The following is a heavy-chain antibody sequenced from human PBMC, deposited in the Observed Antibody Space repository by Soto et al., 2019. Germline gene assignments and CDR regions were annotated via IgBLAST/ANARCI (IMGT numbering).Heavy chain of an antibody. Sequence: SETLSRTCAVYGGSFSCYYWSWIRQPPGKGLEWIGEINHSGSTNYNPSLKSRVTISVDTSKNQFSLKLSSVTAADTAVYYCALNSIIAAAGRESDYWGQGTLVTVSS. D-gene: IGHD6-13*01. CDR1: GGSFSCYY. CDR2: INHSGST. CDR3: ALNSIIAAAGRESDY. V-gene: IGHV4-34*01. J-gene: IGHJ4*02.